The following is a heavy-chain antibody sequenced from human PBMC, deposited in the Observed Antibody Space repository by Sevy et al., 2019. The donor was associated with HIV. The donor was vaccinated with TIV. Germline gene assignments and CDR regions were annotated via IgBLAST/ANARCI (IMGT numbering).Heavy chain of an antibody. J-gene: IGHJ4*02. CDR1: GFTFSTYW. CDR2: ISGSGGST. CDR3: AKEGDDGSGYLGLFDY. D-gene: IGHD3-22*01. Sequence: GESLKISCAASGFTFSTYWMSWVRQAPGKGLEWVSAISGSGGSTYYADSVKGRFTISRDNSKNTLYLQMNSLRAEDTAVYYCAKEGDDGSGYLGLFDYSGQGTLVTVSS. V-gene: IGHV3-23*01.